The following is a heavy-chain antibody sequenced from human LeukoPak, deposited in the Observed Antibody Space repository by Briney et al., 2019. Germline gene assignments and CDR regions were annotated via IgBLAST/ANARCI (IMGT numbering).Heavy chain of an antibody. V-gene: IGHV1-3*01. CDR1: GYTFTSYA. D-gene: IGHD1-7*01. CDR2: INAGNGNT. Sequence: ASVKVSCKASGYTFTSYAIHWVRQAPGQRLEWMGWINAGNGNTKYSQKFQGRVTITRDTSASTAYMELSRLRSDDTAVYYCARELELRIFDYWGQGTLVTVSS. J-gene: IGHJ4*02. CDR3: ARELELRIFDY.